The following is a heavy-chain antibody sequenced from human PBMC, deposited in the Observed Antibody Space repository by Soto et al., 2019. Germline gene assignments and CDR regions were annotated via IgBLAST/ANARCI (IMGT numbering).Heavy chain of an antibody. V-gene: IGHV4-34*01. CDR1: GGSFSGYY. Sequence: QVQLQQWGAGLLKPSETLSLTCAVYGGSFSGYYWSWIRQPPGKGLEWIGEINHSGSTNYNPSLKGRVTVSGDTSKDQFSMKLSSVTDAATAVYYCASLGYCSGGSCYSRNFDYWGQGTLVTVSS. CDR3: ASLGYCSGGSCYSRNFDY. D-gene: IGHD2-15*01. J-gene: IGHJ4*02. CDR2: INHSGST.